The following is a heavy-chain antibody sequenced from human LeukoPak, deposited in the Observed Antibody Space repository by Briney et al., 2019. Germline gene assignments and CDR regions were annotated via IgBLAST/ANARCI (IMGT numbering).Heavy chain of an antibody. Sequence: ASVKVSCKASGYTFTSYDINWVRQATGQGLEWMGWMNPNSGNTGYAQKFQGRVTMTRNTSISTAYMELSSLRSEDTAVYYCARAYRAVTTGTYYFDYWGQGTLVTVSS. J-gene: IGHJ4*02. CDR3: ARAYRAVTTGTYYFDY. CDR1: GYTFTSYD. V-gene: IGHV1-8*01. D-gene: IGHD4-17*01. CDR2: MNPNSGNT.